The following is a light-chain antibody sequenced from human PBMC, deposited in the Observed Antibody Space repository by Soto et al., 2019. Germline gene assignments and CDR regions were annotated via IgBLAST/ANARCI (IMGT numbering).Light chain of an antibody. V-gene: IGKV3-15*01. J-gene: IGKJ4*01. CDR3: QQDGDWPLT. Sequence: EIVLTQSPATLSVSPGERTTLSCRASQSVGNNFAWYQQTSCQAPRLLIFATSTRATGVPARFSGSGSGTDFTLTISSLQSEDCAVYYCQQDGDWPLTFGGGAKVEIE. CDR1: QSVGNN. CDR2: ATS.